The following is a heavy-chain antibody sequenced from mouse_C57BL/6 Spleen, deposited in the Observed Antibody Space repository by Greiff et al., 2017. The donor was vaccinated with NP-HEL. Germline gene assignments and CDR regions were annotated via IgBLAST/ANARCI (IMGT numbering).Heavy chain of an antibody. CDR1: GFTFSSYA. CDR3: TRLLLRQMAMDY. CDR2: ISSGGDYI. Sequence: DVHLVESGEGLVKPGGSLKLSCAASGFTFSSYAMSWVRQTPEKRLEWVAYISSGGDYIYYADTVKGRFTISRDNARNTLYLQMSSLKSEDTAMYYCTRLLLRQMAMDYWGQGTSVTVSS. D-gene: IGHD1-1*01. J-gene: IGHJ4*01. V-gene: IGHV5-9-1*02.